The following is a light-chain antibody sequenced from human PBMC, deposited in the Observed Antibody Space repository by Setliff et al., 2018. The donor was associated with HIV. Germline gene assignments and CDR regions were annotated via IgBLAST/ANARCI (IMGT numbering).Light chain of an antibody. V-gene: IGLV2-14*03. CDR2: DVS. CDR1: SSDVGGYNY. Sequence: QSVLTQPASVSGSPGQSITISCTGTSSDVGGYNYVSWYKQYPGKAPKLMVYDVSNRPSGVSNRFSGSKSGNTASLTISGLQAEDEADYYCSSYTSNTTVIFGGGTKVTVL. J-gene: IGLJ2*01. CDR3: SSYTSNTTVI.